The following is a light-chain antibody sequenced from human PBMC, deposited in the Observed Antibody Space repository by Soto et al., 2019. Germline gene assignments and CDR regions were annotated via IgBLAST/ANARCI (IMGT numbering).Light chain of an antibody. CDR3: QQYSSYSPYT. J-gene: IGKJ2*01. CDR1: QSFSSW. V-gene: IGKV1-5*03. Sequence: DIQMTQSPSTLSASVGDRVTITCRASQSFSSWLAWYLQKPGKAPKLLIYKASTLQDGVPSRFSGSGSGTEFTLTISSLQPDDFATYYCQQYSSYSPYTFGQGTKLEIK. CDR2: KAS.